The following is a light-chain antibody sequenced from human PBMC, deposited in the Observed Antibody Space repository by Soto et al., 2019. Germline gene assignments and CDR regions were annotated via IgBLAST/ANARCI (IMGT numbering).Light chain of an antibody. CDR1: QSVSSW. CDR2: KAS. Sequence: DIQMTQSPSTLSASVGDRVIITCRASQSVSSWLAWYQQKPGKAPNLLIYKASILKSGVPSRFSGSGSGTEFILTISSRQPDDVAADYCQQYDNNSWTFGQGTKVEIK. J-gene: IGKJ1*01. CDR3: QQYDNNSWT. V-gene: IGKV1-5*03.